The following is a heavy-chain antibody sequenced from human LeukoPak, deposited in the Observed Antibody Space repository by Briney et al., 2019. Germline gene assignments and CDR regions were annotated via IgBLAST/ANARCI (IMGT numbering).Heavy chain of an antibody. V-gene: IGHV1-18*01. CDR1: GYTFTSYG. D-gene: IGHD6-13*01. J-gene: IGHJ6*02. Sequence: XSVKVSCKASGYTFTSYGISWVRQAPGQGLEWMGWISAYNGNTNYAQKLQGRVTMTTDTSTSTAYMELRSLRSDDTAIYYCARDPGIAAAGDYYNYGMDVWGQGTTVTVSS. CDR2: ISAYNGNT. CDR3: ARDPGIAAAGDYYNYGMDV.